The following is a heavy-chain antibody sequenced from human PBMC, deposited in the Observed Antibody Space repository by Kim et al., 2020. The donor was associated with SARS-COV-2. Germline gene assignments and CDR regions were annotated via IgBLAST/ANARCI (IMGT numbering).Heavy chain of an antibody. CDR3: ANPDY. Sequence: GGSLRLSCAASGFTFDDYAMHWVRQAPGKGLEWVSGISWNSGSIGYADSVKGRFTISRDNAKNSLYLQMNSLRAEDTALYYCANPDYWGQGTLVTVSS. J-gene: IGHJ4*02. V-gene: IGHV3-9*01. CDR1: GFTFDDYA. CDR2: ISWNSGSI.